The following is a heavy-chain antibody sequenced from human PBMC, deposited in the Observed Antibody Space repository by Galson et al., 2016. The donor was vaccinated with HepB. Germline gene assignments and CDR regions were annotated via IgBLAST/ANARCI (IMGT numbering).Heavy chain of an antibody. CDR1: GFTVSSNY. CDR3: VRERITMVRGVISPEGFDY. V-gene: IGHV3-53*01. CDR2: IYSGGRT. D-gene: IGHD3-10*01. J-gene: IGHJ4*02. Sequence: SLRLSCAASGFTVSSNYISWVRQAPGKGLEWVSVIYSGGRTYYADSVKGRFTISRDNSKNTLYLQMHSLRAEDTAVYYCVRERITMVRGVISPEGFDYWGQGTLVTVSS.